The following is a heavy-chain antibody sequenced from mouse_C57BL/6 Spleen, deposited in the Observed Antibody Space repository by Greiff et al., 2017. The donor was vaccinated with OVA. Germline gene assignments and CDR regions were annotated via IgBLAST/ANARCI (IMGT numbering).Heavy chain of an antibody. Sequence: QVQLQQPGAELVKPGASVKLSCKASGYTFTSYWMQWVKQRPGQGLEWIGEIDPSDSYTNYNQKFKGKATLTVDTTSSTAYMQLSSLTSEDSAVSYCARRHYGSSRDFDYWGQGTTLTVSS. J-gene: IGHJ2*01. D-gene: IGHD1-1*01. V-gene: IGHV1-50*01. CDR2: IDPSDSYT. CDR1: GYTFTSYW. CDR3: ARRHYGSSRDFDY.